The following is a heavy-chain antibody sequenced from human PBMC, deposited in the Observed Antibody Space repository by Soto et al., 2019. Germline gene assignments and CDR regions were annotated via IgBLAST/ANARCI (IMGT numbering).Heavy chain of an antibody. J-gene: IGHJ4*02. D-gene: IGHD3-16*01. Sequence: QVHLVQSGAEVKKPEASVKVSCKASGYSFTGYYIHWVRQAPGQGLEWMGRINPHSGGTDSAQNFQGRVTMTRDTSISTVYMELSSLRSDDTAVYFCARDYVDSLRVWGQGTLVTVSS. V-gene: IGHV1-2*06. CDR1: GYSFTGYY. CDR2: INPHSGGT. CDR3: ARDYVDSLRV.